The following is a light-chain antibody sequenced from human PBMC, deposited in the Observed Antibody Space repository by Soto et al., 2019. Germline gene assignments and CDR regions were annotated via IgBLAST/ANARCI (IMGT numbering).Light chain of an antibody. Sequence: EIVLTQSPGTLSLSPGERATLSCRASQSVSSSYLAWYQQKPGQAPRLLIYGASSRATGIPDRFSGSGPGTDFTLTISRREAKDLGVYYCQQYGSSPLYTFGQGTKLEIK. CDR3: QQYGSSPLYT. CDR1: QSVSSSY. CDR2: GAS. V-gene: IGKV3-20*01. J-gene: IGKJ2*01.